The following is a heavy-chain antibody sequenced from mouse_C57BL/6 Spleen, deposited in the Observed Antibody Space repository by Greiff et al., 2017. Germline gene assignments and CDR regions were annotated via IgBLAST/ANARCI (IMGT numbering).Heavy chain of an antibody. CDR2: IRNKANGYTT. V-gene: IGHV7-3*01. D-gene: IGHD4-1*01. CDR1: GFTFTDYY. J-gene: IGHJ3*01. CDR3: ARYMSGTFAY. Sequence: DVMLVESGGGLVQPGGSLSLSCAASGFTFTDYYMSWVRQPPGKALEWLGFIRNKANGYTTEYSASVKGRFTISRDNSQSILYLQMNALRAEDSATYYCARYMSGTFAYWGQGTLVTVSA.